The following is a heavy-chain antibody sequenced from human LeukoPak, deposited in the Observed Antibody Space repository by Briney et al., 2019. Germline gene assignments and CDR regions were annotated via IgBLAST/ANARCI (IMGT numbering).Heavy chain of an antibody. CDR1: GFTFSSYA. Sequence: GGSLRLSCAASGFTFSSYAMTWVRQAPGKGLEWVSTISVSGGRTYYADSVKGRFTISRDLSKDTLYLQMNSLRVEDTAVYYCATGRGTRYYFDYWGQGTLVTVSS. CDR3: ATGRGTRYYFDY. D-gene: IGHD4-17*01. CDR2: ISVSGGRT. V-gene: IGHV3-23*01. J-gene: IGHJ4*02.